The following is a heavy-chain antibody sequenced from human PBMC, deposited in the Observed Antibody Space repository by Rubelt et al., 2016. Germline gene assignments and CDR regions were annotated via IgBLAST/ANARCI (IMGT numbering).Heavy chain of an antibody. J-gene: IGHJ4*02. D-gene: IGHD2/OR15-2a*01. CDR2: IYYSGST. V-gene: IGHV4-31*03. CDR1: GGSISRGGYY. CDR3: ARDSGSRIFDY. Sequence: QVQLQESGPGLVKPSQTLSLTCTVSGGSISRGGYYWSWIRQHPGKGLEWIGYIYYSGSTYYNPSPKSRGTISVVTSKNQFARKLSSGTAADTAVYYCARDSGSRIFDYWGQGTLVTVSS.